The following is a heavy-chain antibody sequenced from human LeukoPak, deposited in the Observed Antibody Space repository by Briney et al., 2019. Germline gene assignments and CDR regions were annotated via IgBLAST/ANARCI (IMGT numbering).Heavy chain of an antibody. Sequence: PGGSLRLSCAAPGFSVRSNYMSWVRQAPGKGLEWVSVIYSGGSTYYPNSGKGRFIISRDNAKNSLYLQMNSLRDEDTAVYYCARGRSPPGVPAPGQRFDPWGQGTLVTVSS. CDR2: IYSGGST. CDR3: ARGRSPPGVPAPGQRFDP. CDR1: GFSVRSNY. D-gene: IGHD6-13*01. V-gene: IGHV3-53*01. J-gene: IGHJ5*02.